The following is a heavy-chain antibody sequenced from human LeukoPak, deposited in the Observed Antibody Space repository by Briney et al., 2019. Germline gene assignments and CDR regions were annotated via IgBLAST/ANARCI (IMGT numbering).Heavy chain of an antibody. CDR3: TRGAVVRHYYYGMDV. V-gene: IGHV3-49*04. D-gene: IGHD2-15*01. J-gene: IGHJ6*02. CDR2: IRNKAYGGTT. Sequence: GGSLRLSCTASGFTFGDYAMSWVRQAPGKGLEWVGFIRNKAYGGTTEYAASVKGRFTISRDDSKSIAYLQMNSLKTEDTAVYYCTRGAVVRHYYYGMDVWGQGTTVAVSS. CDR1: GFTFGDYA.